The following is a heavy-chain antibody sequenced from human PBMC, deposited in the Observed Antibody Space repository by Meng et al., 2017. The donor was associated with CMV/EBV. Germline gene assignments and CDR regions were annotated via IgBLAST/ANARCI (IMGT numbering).Heavy chain of an antibody. CDR2: IYYSGST. V-gene: IGHV4-39*01. CDR3: ARQVRS. CDR1: GGSISSSSYY. Sequence: GSLRLSCTVSGGSISSSSYYWGWIRQPPGKGLEWIGSIYYSGSTYYNPSLKSRVTISVDTSKNQFSLKLSSVTAADTAVYYCARQVRSWGQGTLVTVSS. J-gene: IGHJ4*02.